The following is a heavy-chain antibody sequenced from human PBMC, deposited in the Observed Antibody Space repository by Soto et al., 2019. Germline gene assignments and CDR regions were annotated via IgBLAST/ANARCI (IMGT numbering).Heavy chain of an antibody. Sequence: ASVKVSCKASGYTFTSYGISWVRQAPGQGLEWMGWISAYNGNTNYAQKFQGRVTITRDTSASTAYMELSSLRSEDTAVYYCARDMGYCSGTNCYNPLVDYWGQGTLVTVSS. CDR1: GYTFTSYG. CDR2: ISAYNGNT. D-gene: IGHD2-2*02. J-gene: IGHJ4*02. V-gene: IGHV1-18*01. CDR3: ARDMGYCSGTNCYNPLVDY.